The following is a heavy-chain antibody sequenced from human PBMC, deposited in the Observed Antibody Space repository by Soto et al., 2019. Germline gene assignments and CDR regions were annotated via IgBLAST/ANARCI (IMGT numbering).Heavy chain of an antibody. CDR1: GFTFTSSA. J-gene: IGHJ5*02. V-gene: IGHV1-58*01. D-gene: IGHD3-16*01. Sequence: SVKVSCKASGFTFTSSAVQWVRQARGQRIEWIGWIVVGSGNTNYAQKFQARVTITRDMSPSTAYMELSSLRSDDTAVYRCAAAISYVWWSLPDLWGQGTLVTVSS. CDR2: IVVGSGNT. CDR3: AAAISYVWWSLPDL.